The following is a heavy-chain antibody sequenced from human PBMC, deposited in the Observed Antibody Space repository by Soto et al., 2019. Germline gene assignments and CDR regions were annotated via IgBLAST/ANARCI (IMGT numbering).Heavy chain of an antibody. CDR3: ARYGSGTGYFDP. CDR2: IHYTGTT. J-gene: IGHJ5*02. CDR1: SCSISSSSNH. V-gene: IGHV4-39*01. D-gene: IGHD3-10*01. Sequence: SETLSLTCTFSSCSISSSSNHWGWIRQPPGKGLEWIGVIHYTGTTYYNPSLKSRIAISVDTSNSQFSLNLSSVTAADTAVYYCARYGSGTGYFDPWGQGTLVTVSS.